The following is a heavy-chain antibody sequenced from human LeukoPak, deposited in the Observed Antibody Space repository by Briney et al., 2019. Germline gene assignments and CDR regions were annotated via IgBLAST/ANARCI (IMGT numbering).Heavy chain of an antibody. Sequence: SETLSLTCTVSGDSISSSSYYWGWIRQPPGKGLEWIGSIYYSGSTYYNPSLKSRVTISVDTSKNQFSLKLSSVTAADTAVYYCARDRDKSFDYWGQGTLVTVSS. J-gene: IGHJ4*02. CDR1: GDSISSSSYY. V-gene: IGHV4-39*07. CDR2: IYYSGST. CDR3: ARDRDKSFDY.